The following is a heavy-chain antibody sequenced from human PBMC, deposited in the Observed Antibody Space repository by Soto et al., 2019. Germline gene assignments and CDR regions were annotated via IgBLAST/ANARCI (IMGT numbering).Heavy chain of an antibody. CDR1: GYTFTSYG. CDR3: ARMNVDSYQFYYAMDV. Sequence: GASVKVSCKASGYTFTSYGISWVRQAPGQGLEWMGWISAYNGNTNYAQKLQGRVTMTTDTSTSTAYMELRSLRSDDTATYYCARMNVDSYQFYYAMDVWGQGTTVTVSS. D-gene: IGHD4-17*01. J-gene: IGHJ6*02. V-gene: IGHV1-18*04. CDR2: ISAYNGNT.